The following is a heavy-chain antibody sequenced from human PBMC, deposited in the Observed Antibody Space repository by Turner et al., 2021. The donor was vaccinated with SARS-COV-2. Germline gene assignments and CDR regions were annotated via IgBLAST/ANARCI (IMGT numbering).Heavy chain of an antibody. CDR1: GFTVSRNY. CDR2: ISWNSGSI. CDR3: AKDRGYDILTGYSPYFDY. D-gene: IGHD3-9*01. J-gene: IGHJ4*02. V-gene: IGHV3-9*01. Sequence: EVQLVESGGGLVQPGGSLRVSCSASGFTVSRNYMSWGRPAPGKGMGWVSGISWNSGSIGYADSVKGRFTMSRDNAKNSLYLQMNSLRAEDTALYYCAKDRGYDILTGYSPYFDYWGQGTLVTVSS.